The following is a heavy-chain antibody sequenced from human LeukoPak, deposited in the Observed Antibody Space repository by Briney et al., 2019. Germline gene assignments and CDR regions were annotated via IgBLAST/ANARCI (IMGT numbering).Heavy chain of an antibody. CDR2: VSSHGNDG. J-gene: IGHJ4*02. D-gene: IGHD5-24*01. V-gene: IGHV3-30*01. CDR3: TRDAYNFNDFDY. CDR1: EFTFSHFA. Sequence: GGSLRLSCAVSEFTFSHFAMHWVRQAPGKGLEWVAVVSSHGNDGYYADSVRGRFTISRDNSKNTLYLQIDSLRAEDTAIYYCTRDAYNFNDFDYWGQGTLVTVSS.